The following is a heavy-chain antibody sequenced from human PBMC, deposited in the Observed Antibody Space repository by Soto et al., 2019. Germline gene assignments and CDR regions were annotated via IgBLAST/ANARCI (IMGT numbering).Heavy chain of an antibody. J-gene: IGHJ4*02. Sequence: SETLSLTCTVSGGSVSSGDYFWSWIRQPPGKGLEWIGYIYDSGSSYYNPSLKSRVTMSVDTSKNQFSLKLRSVTATDTTMYYCAREKGYISGPKNFDSWGQGTLVTVSS. CDR3: AREKGYISGPKNFDS. V-gene: IGHV4-30-4*01. CDR1: GGSVSSGDYF. D-gene: IGHD5-12*01. CDR2: IYDSGSS.